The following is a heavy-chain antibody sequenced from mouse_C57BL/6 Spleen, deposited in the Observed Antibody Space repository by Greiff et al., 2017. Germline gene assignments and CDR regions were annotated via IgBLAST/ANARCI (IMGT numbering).Heavy chain of an antibody. D-gene: IGHD2-4*01. J-gene: IGHJ2*01. CDR3: ARLPDYDRGVILGY. CDR2: INPSSGYT. V-gene: IGHV1-7*01. Sequence: VQLQQSGAELAKPGASVKLSCKASGYTFTSYWMHWVKQRPGQGLEWIGYINPSSGYTTYNQKFKDKATLTADKSSSTAYMPLSSLTYEDSAVYDCARLPDYDRGVILGYWGQCTTLTVSS. CDR1: GYTFTSYW.